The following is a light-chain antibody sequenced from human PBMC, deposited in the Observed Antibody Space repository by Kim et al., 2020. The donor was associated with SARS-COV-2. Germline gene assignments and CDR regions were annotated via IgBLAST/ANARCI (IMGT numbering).Light chain of an antibody. CDR1: QSVRSD. Sequence: EIVMTQSPATLSVSPGERATLSCRASQSVRSDLAWYQQKPGQAPRLLIYGASTRATGVPARFSGSGSGTEFTLTISSLQSEDFVVYYCQQYNDWPPLTFGGGTKVDIK. V-gene: IGKV3-15*01. CDR3: QQYNDWPPLT. J-gene: IGKJ4*01. CDR2: GAS.